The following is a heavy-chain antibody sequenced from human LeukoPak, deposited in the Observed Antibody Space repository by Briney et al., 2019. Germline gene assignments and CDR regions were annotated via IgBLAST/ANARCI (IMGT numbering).Heavy chain of an antibody. J-gene: IGHJ4*02. V-gene: IGHV3-53*01. Sequence: GGSLRLSCAASGFTVSSNYMSWVRQAPGKGLEWVSVIYSGGSAYYADSVKGRFTISRDNSKNTLYLQMNSLRAEDTAVYYCANQDSTEYSYYFDFWGQGTLVTVSS. D-gene: IGHD2/OR15-2a*01. CDR3: ANQDSTEYSYYFDF. CDR1: GFTVSSNY. CDR2: IYSGGSA.